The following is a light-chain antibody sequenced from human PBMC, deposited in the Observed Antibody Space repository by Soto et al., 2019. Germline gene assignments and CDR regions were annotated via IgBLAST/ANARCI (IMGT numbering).Light chain of an antibody. CDR2: EGN. CDR1: RNDIGTYNL. Sequence: QSALTQPASVSESPGQSISISCGGGRNDIGTYNLVSCYQQHPGKAPKLIIYEGNKRSSGVSNRFSGSRSGNTASLTISGLQAEDEADYYCCSYTDGSSLLFGGGTKVTVL. V-gene: IGLV2-23*01. CDR3: CSYTDGSSLL. J-gene: IGLJ3*02.